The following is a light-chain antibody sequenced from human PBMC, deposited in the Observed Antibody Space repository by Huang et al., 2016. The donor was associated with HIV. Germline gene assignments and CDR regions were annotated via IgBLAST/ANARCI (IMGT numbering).Light chain of an antibody. V-gene: IGKV3-15*01. CDR1: QSVSSN. J-gene: IGKJ1*01. Sequence: EIVMTLSPATLSVSPGERATLACRASQSVSSNLAWYQQKPGQAPRLLIYGASTRATGIPARFSGSGSGTECTLTISSLQSEDFAVYYCQQYNNWPRTFGQGTKVEIK. CDR3: QQYNNWPRT. CDR2: GAS.